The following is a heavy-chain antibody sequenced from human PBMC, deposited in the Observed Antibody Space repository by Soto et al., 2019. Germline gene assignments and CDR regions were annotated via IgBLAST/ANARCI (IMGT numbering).Heavy chain of an antibody. CDR1: GFSFDDFT. J-gene: IGHJ6*02. CDR2: INWNGTPT. Sequence: GGSLRLPCAASGFSFDDFTMHWVRHAPGKGLEWVSLINWNGTPTYYRDSVKGRFTISRDNRKNSLYLQMNRLGPEDSAFYFCAKDFCSRTNCYPAPLMYHYYGVDVWGQGTTVTVS. D-gene: IGHD2-2*01. CDR3: AKDFCSRTNCYPAPLMYHYYGVDV. V-gene: IGHV3-43*01.